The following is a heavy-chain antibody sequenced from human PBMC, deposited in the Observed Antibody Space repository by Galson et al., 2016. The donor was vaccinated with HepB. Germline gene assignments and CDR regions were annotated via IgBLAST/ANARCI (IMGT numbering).Heavy chain of an antibody. Sequence: SLRLSCAASGFTVSSNYVTWVRQTPEKGLEWVSVIYPSGTSYYADSVKGRFTISRHNSMNTIYLQMNSLRPEDTAIYYCARDQRWDGYFPYWGQGALVTVSS. D-gene: IGHD1-26*01. CDR3: ARDQRWDGYFPY. V-gene: IGHV3-53*04. CDR1: GFTVSSNY. CDR2: IYPSGTS. J-gene: IGHJ4*02.